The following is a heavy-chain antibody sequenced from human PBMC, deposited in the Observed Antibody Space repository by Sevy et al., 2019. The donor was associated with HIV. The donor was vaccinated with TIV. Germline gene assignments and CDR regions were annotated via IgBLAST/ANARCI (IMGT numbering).Heavy chain of an antibody. J-gene: IGHJ4*02. Sequence: GGSLRLSCAASGLNVSDYFMTWIRQAPGKRPEWVAHISSSGTIIYYADSVKGRFTISRDNAKNSLYLQMNSLRVEDTAMYYCARDLASGSFFSLYFDHWGQGALVTVSS. V-gene: IGHV3-11*01. CDR2: ISSSGTII. CDR3: ARDLASGSFFSLYFDH. CDR1: GLNVSDYF. D-gene: IGHD3-10*01.